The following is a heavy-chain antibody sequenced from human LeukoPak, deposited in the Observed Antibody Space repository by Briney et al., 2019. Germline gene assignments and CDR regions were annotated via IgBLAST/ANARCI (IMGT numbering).Heavy chain of an antibody. V-gene: IGHV1-69*01. Sequence: SVKVSCKASGGTFSSYAISWVRQAPGHGLEWMGGIIPICGTANYAQKFQGRVTITADESTSTAYMELSSLRSEDTAVYYCATGQGEYCTNGVCPRFDYWGQGTLVTVSS. CDR2: IIPICGTA. D-gene: IGHD2-8*01. CDR3: ATGQGEYCTNGVCPRFDY. J-gene: IGHJ4*02. CDR1: GGTFSSYA.